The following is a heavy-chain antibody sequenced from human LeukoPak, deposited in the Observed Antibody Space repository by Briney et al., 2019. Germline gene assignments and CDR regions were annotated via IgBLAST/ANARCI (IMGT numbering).Heavy chain of an antibody. J-gene: IGHJ6*02. CDR3: ARDVDCSGGSCYLPYYYGMDV. CDR2: IWYDGSNK. D-gene: IGHD2-15*01. V-gene: IGHV3-33*08. CDR1: GFTFATYA. Sequence: GGSLRLSCAASGFTFATYAVHWVRQAPGKGLEWVAVIWYDGSNKYYADSVKGRFTISRDNSKNTLYLQMNSLRAEDTAVYYCARDVDCSGGSCYLPYYYGMDVWGQGTTVTVSS.